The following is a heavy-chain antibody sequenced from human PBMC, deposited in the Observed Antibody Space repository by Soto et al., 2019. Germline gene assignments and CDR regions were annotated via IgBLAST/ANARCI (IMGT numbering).Heavy chain of an antibody. CDR3: ARGGTVTTFPYNWFDP. V-gene: IGHV1-69*06. CDR1: GGTFSSYA. D-gene: IGHD4-4*01. CDR2: IIPIFGTA. Sequence: AVKVSCKASGGTFSSYAISWVRQAPGQGLEWMGGIIPIFGTANYAQKFQGRVTITADKSTSTAYMELSSLRSEDTAVYYCARGGTVTTFPYNWFDPWGQGTLVTVSS. J-gene: IGHJ5*02.